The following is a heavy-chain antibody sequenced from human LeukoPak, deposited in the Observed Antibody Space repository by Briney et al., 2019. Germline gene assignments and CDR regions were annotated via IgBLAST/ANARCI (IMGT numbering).Heavy chain of an antibody. J-gene: IGHJ4*02. CDR2: IYYSGST. V-gene: IGHV4-59*01. Sequence: SETLSLTCAVSGGSISSYYWSWIRQPPGKGLEWIGYIYYSGSTNYNPSLKSRVTISVDTSKNQFSLKLSSVTAADTAVYYCARAHDYGDRIDYWGQGTLVTVSS. CDR1: GGSISSYY. CDR3: ARAHDYGDRIDY. D-gene: IGHD4-17*01.